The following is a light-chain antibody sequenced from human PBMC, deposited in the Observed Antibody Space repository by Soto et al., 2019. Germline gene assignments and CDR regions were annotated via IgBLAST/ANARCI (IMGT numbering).Light chain of an antibody. V-gene: IGLV2-14*01. CDR3: SSYTISHNLV. CDR2: EVT. CDR1: SSDVGGYNH. Sequence: QSVLTQPASVSGSPGQSITISCTGTSSDVGGYNHVSWYQQHPGKAPKLMIYEVTNRPSGVSNRFSGSKSGNTASLTISGLRAEDEANYYCSSYTISHNLVLGHGTKVT. J-gene: IGLJ1*01.